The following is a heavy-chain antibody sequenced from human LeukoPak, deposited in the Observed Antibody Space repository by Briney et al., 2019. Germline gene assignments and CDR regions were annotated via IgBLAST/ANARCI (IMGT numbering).Heavy chain of an antibody. J-gene: IGHJ6*03. V-gene: IGHV1-69*05. Sequence: SVKVSCKASGGTFSSYAISWVRQAPGQGLEWMGGIIPIFGTANYAQKFQGRVTITTDESTSTAYMELSSLRSEDTAVYYCASLRYYGSSGCPAPYMDVWGKGTTVTVSS. D-gene: IGHD3-22*01. CDR3: ASLRYYGSSGCPAPYMDV. CDR2: IIPIFGTA. CDR1: GGTFSSYA.